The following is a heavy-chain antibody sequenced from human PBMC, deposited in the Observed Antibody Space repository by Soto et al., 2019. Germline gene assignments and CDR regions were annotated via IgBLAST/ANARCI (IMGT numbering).Heavy chain of an antibody. Sequence: KKSGASVKVSCKASGYTFTSYDINWVRQATGQGLEWMGWMNPNSGNTGYAQKFQGRVTMTRNTSISTAYMELSSLRSEDTAVYYCARGGYSYGDYPFYYYMDVWGKGTTVTVSS. J-gene: IGHJ6*03. CDR2: MNPNSGNT. CDR3: ARGGYSYGDYPFYYYMDV. D-gene: IGHD4-17*01. CDR1: GYTFTSYD. V-gene: IGHV1-8*01.